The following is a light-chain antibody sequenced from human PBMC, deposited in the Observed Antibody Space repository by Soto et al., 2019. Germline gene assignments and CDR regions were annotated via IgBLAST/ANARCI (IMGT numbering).Light chain of an antibody. CDR2: GAS. J-gene: IGKJ1*01. Sequence: EIVMTQSPATLSVSPGERVTLSCRASQDIRSSLAWYQQKPGQAPRLLIYGASIRATGVPDRFSGSGSGTDFTLTISRLEPEDFAVYYCQQYGSSPTFGQGTKV. CDR3: QQYGSSPT. V-gene: IGKV3-20*01. CDR1: QDIRSSL.